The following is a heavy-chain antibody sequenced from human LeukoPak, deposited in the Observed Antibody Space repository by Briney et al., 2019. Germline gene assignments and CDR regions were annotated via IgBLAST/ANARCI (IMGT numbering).Heavy chain of an antibody. J-gene: IGHJ6*02. CDR2: INHNGSVN. D-gene: IGHD3-16*01. CDR1: GFTFSSYW. CDR3: ARGGGLDV. V-gene: IGHV3-7*03. Sequence: GGSLRLSCAASGFTFSSYWMNWARQAPGKGLGWVASINHNGSVNYYVDSVKGRFTISRANAKNSLYLQMSNLRAEDTAVYFCARGGGLDVWGQGATVTVSS.